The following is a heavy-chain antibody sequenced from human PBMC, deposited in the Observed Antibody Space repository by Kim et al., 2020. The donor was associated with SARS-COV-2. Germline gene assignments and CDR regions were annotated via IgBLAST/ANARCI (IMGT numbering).Heavy chain of an antibody. CDR3: ARHEKSADDFDY. J-gene: IGHJ4*01. Sequence: SETLSLICSVSGGSLTGYYWSWIRQPPGKGLEWIGYIYSSGTTYYNPSHQSRLSLSIDKSTKQLSLRLNSVTTADTAVYFCARHEKSADDFDYWGQGTL. CDR1: GGSLTGYY. V-gene: IGHV4-59*08. CDR2: IYSSGTT.